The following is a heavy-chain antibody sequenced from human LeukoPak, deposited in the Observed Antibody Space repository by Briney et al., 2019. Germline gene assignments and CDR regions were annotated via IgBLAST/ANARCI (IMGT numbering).Heavy chain of an antibody. J-gene: IGHJ4*02. CDR1: GFTFSSYS. CDR3: ASGSYYDSEGDY. D-gene: IGHD1-26*01. V-gene: IGHV3-21*01. Sequence: RTGGSLRLSCAASGFTFSSYSMNWVRQAPGKGLEWVSSISSSSSYIYYADSVKGRFTISRDNAKNSLYLQMNSLRAEDTAVYYCASGSYYDSEGDYWGQGTLVTVSS. CDR2: ISSSSSYI.